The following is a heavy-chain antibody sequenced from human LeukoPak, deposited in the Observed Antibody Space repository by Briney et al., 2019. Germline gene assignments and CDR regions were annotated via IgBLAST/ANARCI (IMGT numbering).Heavy chain of an antibody. CDR1: GYTFTSYA. Sequence: ASVKVSCKASGYTFTSYAMHWVRQAPGQRLEWMGWINAGNGNTKYSQKFQGRVTITGDTSASTAYMELSSLRSEDTAVYYCASLTTGINIAHGSGSYYSLPQGAFDIWGQGTMVTVSS. V-gene: IGHV1-3*01. D-gene: IGHD3-10*01. J-gene: IGHJ3*02. CDR2: INAGNGNT. CDR3: ASLTTGINIAHGSGSYYSLPQGAFDI.